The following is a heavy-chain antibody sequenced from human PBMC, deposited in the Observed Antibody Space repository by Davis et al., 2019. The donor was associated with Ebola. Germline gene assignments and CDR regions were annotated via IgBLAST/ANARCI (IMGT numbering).Heavy chain of an antibody. V-gene: IGHV3-30-3*01. CDR3: ARGLDVRFGGSFDP. Sequence: GGSLRLSCAASGFTFSSYAMHWVRQIPGKGLEWVALISYDGGNKYYADSVKGRFTISRDDSKNTLYLQMNSLRPDDTAVYSCARGLDVRFGGSFDPWGQGTLVTVSS. J-gene: IGHJ5*02. CDR1: GFTFSSYA. CDR2: ISYDGGNK. D-gene: IGHD3-16*01.